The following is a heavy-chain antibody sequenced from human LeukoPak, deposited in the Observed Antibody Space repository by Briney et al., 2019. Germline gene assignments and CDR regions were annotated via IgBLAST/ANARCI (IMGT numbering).Heavy chain of an antibody. CDR2: IHYTGST. J-gene: IGHJ3*02. V-gene: IGHV4-59*01. CDR1: GGSISGSH. CDR3: ARHFGDDDAFDI. D-gene: IGHD2-21*02. Sequence: SETLSLTCLVSGGSISGSHWSWIRQPPGKGLEWIGYIHYTGSTDYNPSLKSRVTISVDTSKNQSSLKLSSVTAADTAVYYCARHFGDDDAFDIWGRGTMVTVSS.